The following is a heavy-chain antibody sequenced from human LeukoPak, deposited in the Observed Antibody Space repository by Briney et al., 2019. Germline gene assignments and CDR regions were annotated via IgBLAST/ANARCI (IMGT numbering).Heavy chain of an antibody. V-gene: IGHV4-59*08. J-gene: IGHJ3*02. CDR1: GGSISNYY. CDR3: ARHKPPSDAFDI. Sequence: SETLSLTCTVSGGSISNYYWSWVRQPPGKGLEWIGYIYYTGSTNYNSSLKSRVTMSVDTSKNQFSLKLSSVTAADTAVYYCARHKPPSDAFDIWGQGTMVTVSS. CDR2: IYYTGST.